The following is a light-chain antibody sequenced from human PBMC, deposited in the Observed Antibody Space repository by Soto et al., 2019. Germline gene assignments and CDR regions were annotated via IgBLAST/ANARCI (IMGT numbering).Light chain of an antibody. CDR1: SSDIGGYNY. J-gene: IGLJ3*02. CDR3: SSHTSSSPWV. V-gene: IGLV2-14*01. Sequence: QSALTQPASVSWSPGQSITISCPGTSSDIGGYNYVSWYQQHPGKAPKLMIDEVSNRPSGVSNRFSGSNSGNTASLTISALQAEDEADYYCSSHTSSSPWVFGGGTKVTVL. CDR2: EVS.